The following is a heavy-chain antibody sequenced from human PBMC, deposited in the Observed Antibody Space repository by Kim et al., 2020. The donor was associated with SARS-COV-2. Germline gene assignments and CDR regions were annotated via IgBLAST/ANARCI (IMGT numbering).Heavy chain of an antibody. CDR3: ARAYYDYVWGRKDDQYYFDY. CDR1: GYTFTSYY. J-gene: IGHJ4*02. D-gene: IGHD3-16*01. CDR2: INPSGGST. Sequence: ASVKVSCKASGYTFTSYYMHWVRQAPGQGLEWMGIINPSGGSTSYAQKFQGRVTMTRDTSTSTVYMELSSLRSEDTAVYYCARAYYDYVWGRKDDQYYFDYWGQGTLVTVSS. V-gene: IGHV1-46*01.